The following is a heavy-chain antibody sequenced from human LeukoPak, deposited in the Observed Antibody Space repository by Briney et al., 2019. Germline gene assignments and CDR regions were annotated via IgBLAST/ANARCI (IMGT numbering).Heavy chain of an antibody. D-gene: IGHD3-3*01. CDR1: GFTFSSYE. V-gene: IGHV3-48*03. CDR3: ARRYDFWSGYYGWFDP. CDR2: ISISGYST. J-gene: IGHJ5*02. Sequence: GGSLRLSCAASGFTFSSYEMNWVRQAPGKGLEWISYISISGYSTYYADSVKGRFTISRDNAKNSLYLQMNNLRPEDTAFYYCARRYDFWSGYYGWFDPWGQGTLVTVSS.